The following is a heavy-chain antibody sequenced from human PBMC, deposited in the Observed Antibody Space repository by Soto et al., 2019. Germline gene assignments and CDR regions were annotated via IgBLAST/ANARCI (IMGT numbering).Heavy chain of an antibody. CDR1: GFTLSDHF. J-gene: IGHJ4*02. Sequence: GGSLRLSCAASGFTLSDHFMEWVRQAQGKGLEWVGRTKHKAASYTTDYAASVNGRITISRDDSKNSLYLQMNSLKTEDTAMYYCVTLQFSRWFYWGLGTLVTVSS. CDR2: TKHKAASYTT. D-gene: IGHD4-4*01. CDR3: VTLQFSRWFY. V-gene: IGHV3-72*01.